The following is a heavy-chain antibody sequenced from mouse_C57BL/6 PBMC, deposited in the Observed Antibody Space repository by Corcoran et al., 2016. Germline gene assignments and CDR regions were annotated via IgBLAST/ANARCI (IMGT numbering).Heavy chain of an antibody. CDR2: INTYSGVP. V-gene: IGHV9-3*01. D-gene: IGHD1-1*01. CDR1: GYTFTTYG. Sequence: QIQLVQSGPELKKPGETVKISCKASGYTFTTYGMSWVKQAPGKGLKWMGWINTYSGVPTYADDFKGRFALSLETSASTAYLQINNLKNEDTATYFWANTDYYGSSYDYWGQGTTLTVSS. J-gene: IGHJ2*01. CDR3: ANTDYYGSSYDY.